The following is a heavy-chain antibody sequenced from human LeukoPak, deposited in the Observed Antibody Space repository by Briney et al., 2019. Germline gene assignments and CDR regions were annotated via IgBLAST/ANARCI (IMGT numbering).Heavy chain of an antibody. V-gene: IGHV7-4-1*02. J-gene: IGHJ6*02. D-gene: IGHD2-2*01. CDR1: GYTFTSYA. CDR2: INTNTGNP. CDR3: AREYCSSTSCYYYYYYGMDV. Sequence: SVKVSCKASGYTFTSYAMNWVRQAPGQGLEWMGWINTNTGNPTYAQGFTGRFVFSLDTSVSTAYLQISSLKAEDTAVYYCAREYCSSTSCYYYYYYGMDVWGQGTTVTVSS.